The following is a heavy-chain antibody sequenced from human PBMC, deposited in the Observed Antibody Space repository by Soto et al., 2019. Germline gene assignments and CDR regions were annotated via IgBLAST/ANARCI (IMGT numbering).Heavy chain of an antibody. CDR2: LNPDTGNT. J-gene: IGHJ3*01. V-gene: IGHV1-3*01. CDR1: GFTFSDNL. CDR3: ASDRPSVGPRANDDCDV. Sequence: QVQLVQSGAELKKPGASVNISCTASGFTFSDNLINWVRQAPGQGLEWMGWLNPDTGNTRYSETFQGSVTISRHSSESIAYLELSDLETEDTALYFFASDRPSVGPRANDDCDVGGQGTMITVTS. D-gene: IGHD3-3*01.